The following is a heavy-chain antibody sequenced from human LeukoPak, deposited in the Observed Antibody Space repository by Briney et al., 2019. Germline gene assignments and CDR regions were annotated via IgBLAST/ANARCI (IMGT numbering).Heavy chain of an antibody. Sequence: PGGSLRLSCAASGFTFSSYAMHWVRQAPGKGLEWVAVISYDGSNKYYADSAKGRFTISRDNSKNTLYLQMNSLRAEDTAVYYCARSAGWNYDYYYYYMDVWGKGTTVTVSS. CDR2: ISYDGSNK. D-gene: IGHD1-7*01. CDR3: ARSAGWNYDYYYYYMDV. V-gene: IGHV3-30-3*01. CDR1: GFTFSSYA. J-gene: IGHJ6*03.